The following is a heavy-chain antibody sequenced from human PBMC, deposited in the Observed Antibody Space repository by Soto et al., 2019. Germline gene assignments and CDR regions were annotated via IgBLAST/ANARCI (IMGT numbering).Heavy chain of an antibody. V-gene: IGHV1-8*01. CDR3: SRARTAVGTGWFDH. Sequence: QVQLVQSGAEVKKSGASVKVSCKASGYTFTSYDINWVRQATGQGLEWKGWMNPNSGNADYAQKFQARDTRTRNTSVSTDYMELSSLRYEDTAVYYCSRARTAVGTGWFDHWGQGTLVTVSS. CDR2: MNPNSGNA. CDR1: GYTFTSYD. J-gene: IGHJ5*02. D-gene: IGHD6-13*01.